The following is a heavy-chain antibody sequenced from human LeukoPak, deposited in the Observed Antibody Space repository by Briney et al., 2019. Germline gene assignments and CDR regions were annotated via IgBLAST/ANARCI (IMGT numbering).Heavy chain of an antibody. Sequence: PSETLSLTCTVSGGSISSYHWSWIRQPPGKGLEWIGYICYSGSTNYNPSLKSRVTISVDTSKNQFSLKLSSVTAADTAVYYCARDRHGSGSAHSFDPWGQGTLVTVSS. CDR3: ARDRHGSGSAHSFDP. D-gene: IGHD3-10*01. V-gene: IGHV4-59*01. CDR1: GGSISSYH. CDR2: ICYSGST. J-gene: IGHJ5*02.